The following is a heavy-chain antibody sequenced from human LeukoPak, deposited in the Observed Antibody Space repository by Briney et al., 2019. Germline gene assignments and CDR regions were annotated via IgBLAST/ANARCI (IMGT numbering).Heavy chain of an antibody. V-gene: IGHV1-2*02. CDR2: INPNSGGT. D-gene: IGHD2-2*02. CDR1: GYTFTGYY. CDR3: ARDHYCSSTSCYREWFDP. J-gene: IGHJ5*02. Sequence: ASVKVSCKASGYTFTGYYMHWVRQAPGQGLEWMGWINPNSGGTNYAQKFQGRVTMTRDTSISTAYMELSRLRSDDTAVYYCARDHYCSSTSCYREWFDPWGQGTLVTVSS.